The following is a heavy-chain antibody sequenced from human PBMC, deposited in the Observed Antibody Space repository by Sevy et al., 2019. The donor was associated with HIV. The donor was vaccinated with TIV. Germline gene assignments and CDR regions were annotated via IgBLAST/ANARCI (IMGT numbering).Heavy chain of an antibody. CDR2: ISDRGDST. CDR3: ARRPDFGRAIPTGVMDV. Sequence: GESLKISCAASGFTFSTYAMSWVRQTPGKGLQWVSVISDRGDSTYYADSVKGRFTISRDNSKNTMYLQMNSLRAEDTAVYYCARRPDFGRAIPTGVMDVWCQGTTVTVSS. CDR1: GFTFSTYA. D-gene: IGHD2-21*01. V-gene: IGHV3-23*01. J-gene: IGHJ6*02.